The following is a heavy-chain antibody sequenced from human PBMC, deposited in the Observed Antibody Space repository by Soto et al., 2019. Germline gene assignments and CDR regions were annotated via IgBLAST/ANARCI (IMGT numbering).Heavy chain of an antibody. CDR1: GYTFTSYG. V-gene: IGHV1-18*01. CDR2: INAYNGNT. D-gene: IGHD2-15*01. Sequence: ASVKVSCKASGYTFTSYGISWVRQAPGQGLEWMGWINAYNGNTNYAQKLQGRVTMTTDTSTSTAYMELRSLRSDDTAVFYCARDQLGYCSGGSCYPGWFDPWGQGTLVTVSS. J-gene: IGHJ5*02. CDR3: ARDQLGYCSGGSCYPGWFDP.